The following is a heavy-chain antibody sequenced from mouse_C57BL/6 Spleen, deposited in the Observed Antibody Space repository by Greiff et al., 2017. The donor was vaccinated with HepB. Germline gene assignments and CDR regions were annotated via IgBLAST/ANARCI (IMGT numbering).Heavy chain of an antibody. Sequence: EVQLQQSGAELVRPGASVKLSCTASGFNIKNTYMHWVKQRPEQGLEWIGRIDPANGNTKYAPKFQGKATITADTSSNTAYLQLSSLTSEDTAIYYGARDHHYGAWFAYWGQGSLVTVSA. J-gene: IGHJ3*01. CDR1: GFNIKNTY. V-gene: IGHV14-3*01. CDR2: IDPANGNT. CDR3: ARDHHYGAWFAY. D-gene: IGHD1-2*01.